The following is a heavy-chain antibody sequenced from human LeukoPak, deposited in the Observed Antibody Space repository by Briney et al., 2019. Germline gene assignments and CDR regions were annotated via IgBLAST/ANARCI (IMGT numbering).Heavy chain of an antibody. J-gene: IGHJ3*02. CDR3: VVASDAFDI. CDR2: IYYSGST. V-gene: IGHV4-59*12. Sequence: SETLSLTCTVSGGSISSYYWSWIRQPPGKGLEWMGNIYYSGSTNYNPSLKSRVTISVDTSKNQFSLKLSSVTAADTAVYYCVVASDAFDIWGQGTMVTVS. CDR1: GGSISSYY.